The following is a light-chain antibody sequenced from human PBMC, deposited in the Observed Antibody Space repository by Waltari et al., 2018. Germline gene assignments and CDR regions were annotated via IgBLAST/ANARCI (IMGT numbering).Light chain of an antibody. V-gene: IGLV2-11*01. CDR3: CSYAGSYTVV. Sequence: QSALTQPRSVSGAPGQSVTISCTGTSREVCGYNYVPWYQQHPGKAPKLMIYDVSKRPSGVPDRFSGSKSGNTASLTISGLQAEDEADYYCCSYAGSYTVVFGGGTKLPVL. J-gene: IGLJ2*01. CDR1: SREVCGYNY. CDR2: DVS.